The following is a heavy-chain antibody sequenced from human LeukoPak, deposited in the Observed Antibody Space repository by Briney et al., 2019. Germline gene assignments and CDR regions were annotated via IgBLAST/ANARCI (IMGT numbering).Heavy chain of an antibody. V-gene: IGHV4-39*01. CDR2: IYYTGST. J-gene: IGHJ4*02. CDR1: GGSISSSSYY. D-gene: IGHD6-19*01. Sequence: SETLSLTCTVSGGSISSSSYYWGWIRQPPGRGVEWIGSIYYTGSTYYNPSLKSRVTISVDTSKHQFSLKLSSVPAADTAVYYCARLSSGWYGGFIDYWGQGTLVTVSS. CDR3: ARLSSGWYGGFIDY.